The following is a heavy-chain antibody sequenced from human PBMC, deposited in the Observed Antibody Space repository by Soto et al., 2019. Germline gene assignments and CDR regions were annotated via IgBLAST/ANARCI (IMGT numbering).Heavy chain of an antibody. Sequence: PSETLSLPFTVSGSSFRSGSYSWSWIRQPPGKGLEWSGYVYHTGRTSYNPSLKSLVSISMNPSKNQFSLNLDSVNAADTAVYFWARDFAYFDSWGQGTMVTVPS. J-gene: IGHJ4*02. V-gene: IGHV4-61*01. D-gene: IGHD3-3*01. CDR3: ARDFAYFDS. CDR1: GSSFRSGSYS. CDR2: VYHTGRT.